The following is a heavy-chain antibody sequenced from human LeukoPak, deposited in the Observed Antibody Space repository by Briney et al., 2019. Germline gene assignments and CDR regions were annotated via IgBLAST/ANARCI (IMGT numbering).Heavy chain of an antibody. CDR1: GVMFPSYW. CDR2: IKQDGSEK. CDR3: ARRHHFGFLDS. Sequence: PGGPLRLSCAASGVMFPSYWMTWVRQAPGKGLEWVANIKQDGSEKYYVDSVKGRFTISRDNAKNSVYLQMNSLRAEDTAVYYCARRHHFGFLDSWGQGTLVTVSS. J-gene: IGHJ4*02. D-gene: IGHD3-10*01. V-gene: IGHV3-7*04.